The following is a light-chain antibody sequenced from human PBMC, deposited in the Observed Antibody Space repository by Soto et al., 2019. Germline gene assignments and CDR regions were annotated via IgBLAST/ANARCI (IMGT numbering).Light chain of an antibody. CDR3: GTWDSRLSGGV. CDR2: DNN. V-gene: IGLV1-51*01. J-gene: IGLJ2*01. Sequence: QSVLTQPPSVSAAPGQKVTISCSGSSSNIGNNDVSWYQQLPGTAPKLLIYDNNKRPSGIPDRFSGSKSGTSATLGITGLQTGDEADYYCGTWDSRLSGGVFGGGTKLTV. CDR1: SSNIGNND.